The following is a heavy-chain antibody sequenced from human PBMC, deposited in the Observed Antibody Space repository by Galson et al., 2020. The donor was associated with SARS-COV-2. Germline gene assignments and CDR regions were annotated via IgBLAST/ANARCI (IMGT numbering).Heavy chain of an antibody. J-gene: IGHJ5*02. D-gene: IGHD3-10*01. CDR1: GDSINSYY. CDR3: ARQDGTTMVRGP. Sequence: ETPETLSLTCTVSGDSINSYYWSWIRQPPGKGLEWIGYIFYSGDTNYNPYLKSRVTISVDTSKNQFSLKLSSVTAADTAVYYCARQDGTTMVRGPWGQGTLVTVSA. V-gene: IGHV4-59*08. CDR2: IFYSGDT.